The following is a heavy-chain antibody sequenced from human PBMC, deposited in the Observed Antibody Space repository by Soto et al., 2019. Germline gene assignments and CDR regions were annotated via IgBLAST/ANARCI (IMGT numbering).Heavy chain of an antibody. CDR2: MSGTGGST. J-gene: IGHJ4*02. CDR3: AKAGFSSGWSPSYFDY. V-gene: IGHV3-23*01. CDR1: GFTFSSYA. Sequence: ESGGGLVQPGRSLRLSCAASGFTFSSYAMNWVRQAPGKGLEWVSAMSGTGGSTYYADSVKGRFTISRDNSKNTLYLQMNSLRVEDTAVFYCAKAGFSSGWSPSYFDYWGQGTLVTASS. D-gene: IGHD6-19*01.